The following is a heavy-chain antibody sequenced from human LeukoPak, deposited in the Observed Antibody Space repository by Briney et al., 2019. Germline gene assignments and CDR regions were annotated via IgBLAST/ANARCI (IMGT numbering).Heavy chain of an antibody. D-gene: IGHD3-22*01. CDR1: GFTFSNYW. CDR2: INSDESDT. J-gene: IGHJ3*01. V-gene: IGHV3-74*01. CDR3: ARGWVPSDITLK. Sequence: GGSLSLSCAASGFTFSNYWMHWVRQAPGKGLVWVSRINSDESDTNYADSVKGRFTISRDNARNTVYLQMNSLRAEDTAVYYCARGWVPSDITLKWGQGTMVTVSS.